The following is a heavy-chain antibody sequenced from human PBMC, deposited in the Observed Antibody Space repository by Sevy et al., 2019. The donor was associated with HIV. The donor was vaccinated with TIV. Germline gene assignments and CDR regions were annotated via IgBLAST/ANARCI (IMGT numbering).Heavy chain of an antibody. CDR1: GGTFSSYA. D-gene: IGHD5-12*01. Sequence: ASVKVSCKASGGTFSSYAISWVRQAPGQGLEWMGGIIPIFGTANYAQKFQGRVTITADESTSTAYMELSSLRSEDTAVYYCARALGLMVATEGGDYWGQGTLVTVSS. V-gene: IGHV1-69*13. CDR2: IIPIFGTA. J-gene: IGHJ4*02. CDR3: ARALGLMVATEGGDY.